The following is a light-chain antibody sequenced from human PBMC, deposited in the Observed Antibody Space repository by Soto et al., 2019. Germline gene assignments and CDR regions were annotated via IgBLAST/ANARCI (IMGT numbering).Light chain of an antibody. V-gene: IGLV2-14*01. CDR2: DVS. CDR3: CSHVGGSSPQWV. Sequence: QSVLTQPASVSGSPGQSITISCTGTSSDVGGYNYVSWYQQHPGRAPKLIIYDVSYRPSGVSNRFSGSKSANTASLTISGLQAEDEADYYCCSHVGGSSPQWVFGGGTKLTVL. J-gene: IGLJ3*02. CDR1: SSDVGGYNY.